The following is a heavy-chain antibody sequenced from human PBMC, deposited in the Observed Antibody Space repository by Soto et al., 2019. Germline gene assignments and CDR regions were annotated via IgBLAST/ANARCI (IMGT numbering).Heavy chain of an antibody. J-gene: IGHJ6*02. D-gene: IGHD2-2*01. CDR1: GGSFSGYY. CDR2: INHSGST. CDR3: ARGGVCCSSTSCFLERSPRYYYFSYGMDV. V-gene: IGHV4-34*01. Sequence: QVQLQQWGAGLLKPSETLSLTCAVYGGSFSGYYWSWIRQPPGKGLEWIGEINHSGSTNYNPSLKSRITRSVATDKNPFSLKLSSVTAADTAVYYCARGGVCCSSTSCFLERSPRYYYFSYGMDVWGRGTTVTVSS.